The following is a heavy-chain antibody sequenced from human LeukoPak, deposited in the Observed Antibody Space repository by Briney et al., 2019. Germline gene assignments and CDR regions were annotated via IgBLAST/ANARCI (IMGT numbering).Heavy chain of an antibody. CDR3: ARGTAVPKAYYFDY. D-gene: IGHD3-10*01. V-gene: IGHV4-39*01. CDR1: GGSISSSSYF. CDR2: TYYSGST. Sequence: SETLSLTCTVSGGSISSSSYFWGWLRQPPGKGVEWIGTTYYSGSTYYNPSLKSRVTISVDTSKNQFSLKLSSVTAADTAVYYCARGTAVPKAYYFDYWGQGTLVTVSS. J-gene: IGHJ4*02.